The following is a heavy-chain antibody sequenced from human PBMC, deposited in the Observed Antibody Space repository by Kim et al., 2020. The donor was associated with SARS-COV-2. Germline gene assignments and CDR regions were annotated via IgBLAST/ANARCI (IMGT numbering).Heavy chain of an antibody. CDR1: GSTFTNYA. V-gene: IGHV3-23*01. CDR3: AKGGFDL. J-gene: IGHJ4*02. CDR2: ISGSADST. Sequence: GGSLRLSCAATGSTFTNYAMHWVRQAPGKGLEWVSYISGSADSTYYADSVKGRFTISRDNSKNTVSLQMNSLRAEDTALYYCAKGGFDLWGQGTLVTVSS.